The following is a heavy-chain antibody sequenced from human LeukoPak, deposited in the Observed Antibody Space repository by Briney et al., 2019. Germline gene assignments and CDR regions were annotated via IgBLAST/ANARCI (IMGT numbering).Heavy chain of an antibody. J-gene: IGHJ4*02. D-gene: IGHD4-23*01. CDR1: GGSISSGGYY. Sequence: SETLSLTCTVSGGSISSGGYYWSWIRQHPGKGLEWIGYIYYSGSTYYNPSLKSRVTISVDTSKNQFSLKLSSVTAADTAVYYCARDPDDYGGNSYFDYWGQGALVTVSS. V-gene: IGHV4-31*03. CDR3: ARDPDDYGGNSYFDY. CDR2: IYYSGST.